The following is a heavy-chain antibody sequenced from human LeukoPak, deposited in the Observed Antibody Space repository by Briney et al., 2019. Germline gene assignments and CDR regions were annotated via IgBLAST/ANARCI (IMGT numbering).Heavy chain of an antibody. CDR2: ISSSSYI. D-gene: IGHD3-10*01. Sequence: GGSLRLSCAASGFAFSSHSMNWVRQAPGKGLEWVSSISSSSYIFDADSVKGRVTISRDNAKNTLYLQMNSLRAEDTAVYYCAKDLYGSGSCDYWGQGTLVTVSS. V-gene: IGHV3-21*04. CDR1: GFAFSSHS. CDR3: AKDLYGSGSCDY. J-gene: IGHJ4*02.